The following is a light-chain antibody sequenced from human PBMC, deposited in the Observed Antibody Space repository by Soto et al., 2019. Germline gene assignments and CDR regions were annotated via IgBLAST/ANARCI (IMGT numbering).Light chain of an antibody. V-gene: IGKV1-5*03. CDR2: KAS. CDR1: QTISSW. Sequence: DIQMTQSPSTLSGSVGDRVTITCRASQTISSWLAWYQQKPGKAPKLLIYKASTLKSGVPSRFSGSGSGTEFTLTISSLQPDDFATYYCQHYNSCSEAFGQGTKVDIK. J-gene: IGKJ1*01. CDR3: QHYNSCSEA.